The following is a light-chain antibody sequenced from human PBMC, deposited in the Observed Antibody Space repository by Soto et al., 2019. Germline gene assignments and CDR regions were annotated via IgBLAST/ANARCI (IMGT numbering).Light chain of an antibody. Sequence: DIVMTQSPLPLPVTPGEPASISCRSSQSLLHSNGYNYLDWYLQKPGQSPQLLIYLGSNRSSGVPDRFSGSGSGTDFTLKISRVEAEDVGVYYCMQALQTPTFGQGTKV. V-gene: IGKV2-28*01. CDR3: MQALQTPT. CDR1: QSLLHSNGYNY. J-gene: IGKJ1*01. CDR2: LGS.